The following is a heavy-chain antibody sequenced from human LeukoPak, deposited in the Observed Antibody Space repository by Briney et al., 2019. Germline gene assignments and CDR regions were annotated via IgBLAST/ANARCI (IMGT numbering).Heavy chain of an antibody. D-gene: IGHD3-10*01. J-gene: IGHJ4*02. CDR3: ARDFPSGAVDY. V-gene: IGHV4-39*07. Sequence: PSETLSLTCTVSGGSISSSIYYWGWIRQPPGKGLEWIGSIYYSGSTYYNPSLKSRVTISVDTSKNQFSLKLSSVTAADTAVYYCARDFPSGAVDYWGQGTLVTVSS. CDR2: IYYSGST. CDR1: GGSISSSIYY.